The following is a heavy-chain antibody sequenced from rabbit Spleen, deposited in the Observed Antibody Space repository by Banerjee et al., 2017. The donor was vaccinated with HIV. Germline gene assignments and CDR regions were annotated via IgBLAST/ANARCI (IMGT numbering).Heavy chain of an antibody. CDR1: GFSFSDYYY. CDR2: INVGSSGRT. Sequence: QSLEESGGDLVKPGASLTLTCTASGFSFSDYYYICWVRQAPEKGLEWIACINVGSSGRTYYASWAKGRFTISKTSSTTVTLQMTSLTAADTATYFCARDLVAVIGWNFNLCGPGTLVTVS. V-gene: IGHV1S40*01. CDR3: ARDLVAVIGWNFNL. D-gene: IGHD1-1*01. J-gene: IGHJ4*01.